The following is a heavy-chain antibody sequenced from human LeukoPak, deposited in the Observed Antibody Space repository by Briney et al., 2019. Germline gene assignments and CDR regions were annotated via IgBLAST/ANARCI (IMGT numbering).Heavy chain of an antibody. V-gene: IGHV3-74*01. J-gene: IGHJ4*02. D-gene: IGHD6-13*01. CDR2: IHSDGSGT. Sequence: GGSLRLSCAASGFIFSSYWMHWVRQAPGKGLVWVSRIHSDGSGTTYADSVKGRFTISRDNAKNTLYLQMTGLRDEDAAVYYCARGRSSSSGSDYWGQGTLVTVSS. CDR1: GFIFSSYW. CDR3: ARGRSSSSGSDY.